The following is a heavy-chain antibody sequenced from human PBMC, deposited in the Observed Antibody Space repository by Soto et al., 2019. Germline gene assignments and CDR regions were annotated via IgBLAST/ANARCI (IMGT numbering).Heavy chain of an antibody. CDR3: ARGDSTDCSNGVCSFFYNHDMDV. J-gene: IGHJ6*02. D-gene: IGHD2-8*01. Sequence: ASVKVSCKASGYSFTDYHIHWVRQAPGQGLGWLGRINPKSGGTSTAQKFQGWVTMTTDTSISTASMELTRLTSDDTAIYYCARGDSTDCSNGVCSFFYNHDMDVWGQGTTGTVSS. CDR1: GYSFTDYH. V-gene: IGHV1-2*04. CDR2: INPKSGGT.